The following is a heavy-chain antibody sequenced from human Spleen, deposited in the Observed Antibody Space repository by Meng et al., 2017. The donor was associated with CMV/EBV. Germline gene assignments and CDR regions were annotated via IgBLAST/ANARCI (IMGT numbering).Heavy chain of an antibody. Sequence: GGSLRLSCAASGFTFSSYGMHWVRQAPGKGLEWVSSISGSGITIHYADSVKGRFTISRDNSKNTVYLQMSALRAEDTAMYYCAKDRFDTSGWGGYFFDYWGQGTLVTVSS. CDR1: GFTFSSYG. V-gene: IGHV3-23*01. CDR2: ISGSGITI. D-gene: IGHD6-19*01. CDR3: AKDRFDTSGWGGYFFDY. J-gene: IGHJ4*02.